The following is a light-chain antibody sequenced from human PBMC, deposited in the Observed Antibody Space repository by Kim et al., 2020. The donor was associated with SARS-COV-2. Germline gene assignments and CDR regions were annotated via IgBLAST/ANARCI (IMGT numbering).Light chain of an antibody. CDR1: ESLLHYNGNNY. J-gene: IGKJ1*01. CDR3: MQGLSTRT. V-gene: IGKV2-28*01. Sequence: DIVMTQSPRSLTVTLGEPASISCRSSESLLHYNGNNYLDWYLQKPGQSPQLLIYLGSNRASGVPDRFSGSGSGTDFTLKISGVEAEDVGVYYYMQGLSTRTFGQGTKVDIK. CDR2: LGS.